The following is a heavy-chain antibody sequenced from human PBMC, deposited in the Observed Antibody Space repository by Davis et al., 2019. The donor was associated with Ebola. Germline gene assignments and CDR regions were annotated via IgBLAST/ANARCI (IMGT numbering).Heavy chain of an antibody. Sequence: ASVKVFCKASGYTFTSYDINWVRQATGQGLEWMGWMNPNSGNTGYAQKFQGRVTMTRNTSISTAYMELSSLRSEDTAVYYCARGVMITFEELDYWGQGTLVTVSS. D-gene: IGHD3-16*01. CDR3: ARGVMITFEELDY. CDR1: GYTFTSYD. CDR2: MNPNSGNT. J-gene: IGHJ4*02. V-gene: IGHV1-8*01.